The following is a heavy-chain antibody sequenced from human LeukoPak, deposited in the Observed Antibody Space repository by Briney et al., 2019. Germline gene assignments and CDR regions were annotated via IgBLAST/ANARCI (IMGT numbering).Heavy chain of an antibody. CDR3: AVTPSNLSHLDK. CDR1: TDTFINYD. J-gene: IGHJ4*02. D-gene: IGHD4-11*01. Sequence: ASVKVSCKASTDTFINYDINWVRQATGQGREWIGWMNPNTGNTGYAQNFQGRVTMTRDTSISTAHMELSSLRPEDTAVYYCAVTPSNLSHLDKWGQGTLVTISS. V-gene: IGHV1-8*01. CDR2: MNPNTGNT.